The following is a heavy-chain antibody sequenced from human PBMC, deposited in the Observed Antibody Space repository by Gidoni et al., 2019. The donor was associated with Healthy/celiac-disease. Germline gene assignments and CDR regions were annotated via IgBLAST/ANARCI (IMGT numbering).Heavy chain of an antibody. D-gene: IGHD5-12*01. J-gene: IGHJ5*02. V-gene: IGHV4-34*01. CDR3: ASGYSGYEAFDP. Sequence: QVQLQQWGAGLLKPSETLSLTCAVYGGSFSGYYWSWIRQPPGKGLEWIGEINHSGSTNYNPSLKSRVTISVDTSKNQFSLKLSSATAADTAVYYCASGYSGYEAFDPWGQGTLVTVSS. CDR1: GGSFSGYY. CDR2: INHSGST.